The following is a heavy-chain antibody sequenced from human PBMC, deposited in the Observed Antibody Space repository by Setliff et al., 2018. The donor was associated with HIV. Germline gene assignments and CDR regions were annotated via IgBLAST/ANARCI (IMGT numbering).Heavy chain of an antibody. J-gene: IGHJ6*03. Sequence: PSETLSLTCTVSGYSISSSNWWGWIRQTPGKGLEWIGYIDYSGSTYYNPSLESRVTMSVDTSKNQSSLKLTSVTAVDTAAYYCARSTVGIRGVVRGYYYYYMDVWGKGTTVTVSS. D-gene: IGHD3-10*01. V-gene: IGHV4-28*01. CDR1: GYSISSSNW. CDR3: ARSTVGIRGVVRGYYYYYMDV. CDR2: IDYSGST.